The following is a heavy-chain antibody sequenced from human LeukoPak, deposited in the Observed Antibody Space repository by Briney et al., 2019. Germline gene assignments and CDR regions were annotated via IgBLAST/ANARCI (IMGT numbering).Heavy chain of an antibody. Sequence: GGSLRLSCAASGFTFSSYAMSWVRQAPGKGLEWVSAISGSGGSTYYADSVKGRFTISRDNSKNTLYLQMNSLRAEDTAVYYCAKDYRGLLGYNWFDPWGQGTLVTVSS. CDR1: GFTFSSYA. CDR2: ISGSGGST. J-gene: IGHJ5*02. CDR3: AKDYRGLLGYNWFDP. D-gene: IGHD3-16*01. V-gene: IGHV3-23*01.